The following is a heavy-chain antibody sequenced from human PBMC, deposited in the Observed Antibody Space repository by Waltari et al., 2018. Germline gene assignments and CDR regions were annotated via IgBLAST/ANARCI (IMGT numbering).Heavy chain of an antibody. J-gene: IGHJ4*02. Sequence: SGFRFSTYAMTWVRQSTEKGLQWVSTISATADATYYAESAKGRFTVSRDQSKSTLYLQMNSLTFEDTAVYYCAKGGRDWGPHFDYWGQGIPVIVSS. V-gene: IGHV3-23*01. CDR3: AKGGRDWGPHFDY. D-gene: IGHD7-27*01. CDR2: ISATADAT. CDR1: GFRFSTYA.